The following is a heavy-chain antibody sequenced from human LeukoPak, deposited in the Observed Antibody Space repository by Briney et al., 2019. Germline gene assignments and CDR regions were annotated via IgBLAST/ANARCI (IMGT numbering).Heavy chain of an antibody. CDR3: ARHGECIGDCYRN. V-gene: IGHV4-39*01. J-gene: IGHJ4*02. D-gene: IGHD2-21*02. CDR2: ISHGGKT. CDR1: GGSIRRDGNL. Sequence: KPSETLSLTCTVSGGSIRRDGNLWGWIRQPPGKGLEWIGTISHGGKTYYNPSLKSRVTSSVETTKNQFFLNLSSVTGADTAFCYCARHGECIGDCYRNWGQGTLVTVYS.